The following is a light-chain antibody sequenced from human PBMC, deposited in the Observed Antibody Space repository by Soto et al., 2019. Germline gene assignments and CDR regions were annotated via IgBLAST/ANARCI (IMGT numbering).Light chain of an antibody. J-gene: IGKJ1*01. V-gene: IGKV3-20*01. CDR2: GAS. Sequence: EMVLTQSPGTLSLSPGERATLSSRASQSVSSSFLAWYQPKPGQAPRLLIYGASSRATGIPARFSGSGSGTDFTFAISSLEAEGFAVYYCQPYGSSPPWTFGQGTKVEIK. CDR1: QSVSSSF. CDR3: QPYGSSPPWT.